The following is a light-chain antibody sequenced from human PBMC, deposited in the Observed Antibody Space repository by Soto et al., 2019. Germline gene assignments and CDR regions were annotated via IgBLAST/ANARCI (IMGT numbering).Light chain of an antibody. J-gene: IGLJ3*02. V-gene: IGLV2-14*01. CDR2: EVN. Sequence: QSALTQPPSASGSPGQSVAISCTGTSSDVGGYNYVSWYQQHPGKAPKLMIYEVNKRPSGVSNRFSGSKSGNTASLTISGLQAEDEADYYCSSYTSSSLLVFGGGTQLTVL. CDR3: SSYTSSSLLV. CDR1: SSDVGGYNY.